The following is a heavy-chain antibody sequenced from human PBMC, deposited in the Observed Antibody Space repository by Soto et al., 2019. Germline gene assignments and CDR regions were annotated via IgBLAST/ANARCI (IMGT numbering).Heavy chain of an antibody. CDR2: INPSGGST. CDR3: ARRRCSGNCYRTTWYYGMDV. CDR1: GYTLKSYY. Sequence: ASVKVSCKASGYTLKSYYMHWVRQDPGQGHEWMGIINPSGGSTSYEQKFQGRVTMTRDTSTSTVYMELSSLRSEDTAVYYCARRRCSGNCYRTTWYYGMDVWGQGTTVTVSS. D-gene: IGHD2-21*02. V-gene: IGHV1-46*02. J-gene: IGHJ6*02.